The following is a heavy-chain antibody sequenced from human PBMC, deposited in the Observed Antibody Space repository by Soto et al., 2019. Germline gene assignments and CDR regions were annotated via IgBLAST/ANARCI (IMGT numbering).Heavy chain of an antibody. CDR1: GLTFSNHA. D-gene: IGHD3-3*01. Sequence: AETLSSSCAASGLTFSNHAMTWVRQAPGKGLEWVSIISSSGDATYYLDSVKGRFTISRDNSRNTLNLQMHSLRAEDTAVYYCAKNGDFWSWGMDVWGQGTTVTVSS. V-gene: IGHV3-23*01. CDR3: AKNGDFWSWGMDV. J-gene: IGHJ6*02. CDR2: ISSSGDAT.